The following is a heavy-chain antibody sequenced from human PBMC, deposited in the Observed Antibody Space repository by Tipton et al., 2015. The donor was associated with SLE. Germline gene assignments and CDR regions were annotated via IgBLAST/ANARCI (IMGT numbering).Heavy chain of an antibody. Sequence: TLSLTCSVSGGSVSGHYWSWIRQPPGKRLEWIGYIYNSGSTNYNPSLKSRVTISEDTSKTQFSLKLSSVSAADTAVYYCARWVSGYADYWGQGTLVTVSS. CDR2: IYNSGST. J-gene: IGHJ4*02. D-gene: IGHD5-12*01. CDR1: GGSVSGHY. V-gene: IGHV4-59*02. CDR3: ARWVSGYADY.